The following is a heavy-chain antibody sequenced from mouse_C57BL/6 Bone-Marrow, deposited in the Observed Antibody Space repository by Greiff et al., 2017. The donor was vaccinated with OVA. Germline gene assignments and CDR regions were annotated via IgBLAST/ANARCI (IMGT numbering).Heavy chain of an antibody. CDR1: GFNIKDDY. J-gene: IGHJ1*03. Sequence: EVQLQQSGAELVRPGASVKLSCTASGFNIKDDYMNWVKQRPEQGLEWIGWIDPENGDTEYASKFQGKATITADTSSNTAYLQLSSLTSEDTAVYYCTVTGYWYFDVWGTGTTVTVSS. V-gene: IGHV14-4*01. CDR2: IDPENGDT. D-gene: IGHD4-1*01. CDR3: TVTGYWYFDV.